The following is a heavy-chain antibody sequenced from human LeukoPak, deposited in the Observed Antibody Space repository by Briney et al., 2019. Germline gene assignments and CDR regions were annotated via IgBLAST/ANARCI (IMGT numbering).Heavy chain of an antibody. Sequence: GGSLRLSCAASGFTFNRYCMHWVRQAPGKGLEWVAVIYFDGTNKFYADSVQGRFIISRDNSRNTLYLQMNSLRAEDTAVYCCARDAYCSTTTCDDRERRDYWGQGTLVTVSP. CDR3: ARDAYCSTTTCDDRERRDY. V-gene: IGHV3-33*01. CDR2: IYFDGTNK. CDR1: GFTFNRYC. J-gene: IGHJ4*02. D-gene: IGHD2-2*01.